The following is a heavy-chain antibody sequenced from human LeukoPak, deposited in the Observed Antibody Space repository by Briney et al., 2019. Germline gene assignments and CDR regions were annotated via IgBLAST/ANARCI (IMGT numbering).Heavy chain of an antibody. D-gene: IGHD5-18*01. CDR2: INPNSGGT. V-gene: IGHV1-2*06. Sequence: GASVKVSCKASGYTFTGYYMHWVRQVPGQGLEWMGRINPNSGGTNYEQKFQGRVTMTRDTSISTAYMELSSLRSDDTAVYYCARAERGYSYGKLDYWGQGTLVTVSS. CDR3: ARAERGYSYGKLDY. J-gene: IGHJ4*02. CDR1: GYTFTGYY.